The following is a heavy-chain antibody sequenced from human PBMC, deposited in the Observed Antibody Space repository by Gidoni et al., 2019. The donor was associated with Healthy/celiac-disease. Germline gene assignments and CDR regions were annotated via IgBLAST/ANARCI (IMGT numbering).Heavy chain of an antibody. CDR1: GYTFTSYY. D-gene: IGHD2-21*02. CDR3: ARVVTPGGGPFDF. J-gene: IGHJ4*02. Sequence: QVQLVQSGAEVKKPGASVKVSCKASGYTFTSYYMHWVRQAPGQGLEWMGIITPSGGTTSYAQKFQGRFTLTRDTSTSTVYMELSSLRSEDTAVYYCARVVTPGGGPFDFWGQGTLVTVSS. V-gene: IGHV1-46*01. CDR2: ITPSGGTT.